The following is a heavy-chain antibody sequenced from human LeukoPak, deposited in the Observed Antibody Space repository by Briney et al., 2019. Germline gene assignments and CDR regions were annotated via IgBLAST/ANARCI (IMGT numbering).Heavy chain of an antibody. J-gene: IGHJ2*01. CDR2: ICTAGDP. CDR3: ARAIMSPYCSSTSCYGYWYFDL. D-gene: IGHD2-2*01. CDR1: GFTFSSYN. V-gene: IGHV3-13*05. Sequence: GGSLRLSCAASGFTFSSYNMHWVRQAPGKGLEWVSAICTAGDPYYPGSVKGRFTISRENAKNSLYLQMNSLRAGDTAVYYCARAIMSPYCSSTSCYGYWYFDLWGRGTLVTVSS.